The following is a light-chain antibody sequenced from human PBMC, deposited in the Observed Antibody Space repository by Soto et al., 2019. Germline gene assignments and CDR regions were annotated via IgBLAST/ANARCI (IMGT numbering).Light chain of an antibody. Sequence: DFVMTQSPLSLPVTPGEPASISCRSSQSLLHSDGYNYLDWYLQKPGQSPQLLIYLGSNRVSGVPDRFSGSGSGTDFTLKISRVEAEDVGVYYCMQALQTTYTFGGGTKVEI. J-gene: IGKJ4*01. CDR1: QSLLHSDGYNY. CDR2: LGS. V-gene: IGKV2-28*01. CDR3: MQALQTTYT.